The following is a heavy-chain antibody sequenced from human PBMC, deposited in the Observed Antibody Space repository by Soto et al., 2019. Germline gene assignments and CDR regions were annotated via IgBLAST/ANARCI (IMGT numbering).Heavy chain of an antibody. J-gene: IGHJ4*02. D-gene: IGHD3-22*01. V-gene: IGHV4-31*03. CDR3: ASHGLRGYLVGEGDDY. CDR2: IYYSGST. CDR1: GGSISSGGYY. Sequence: QVQLQESGPGLVKPSQTLSLTCTVSGGSISSGGYYWSWIRQHPGKGLEWIGYIYYSGSTYYNPSLKSRVTISVDTSKNQFSLKLSSVTAADTAVYYCASHGLRGYLVGEGDDYWGQGTLVTVSS.